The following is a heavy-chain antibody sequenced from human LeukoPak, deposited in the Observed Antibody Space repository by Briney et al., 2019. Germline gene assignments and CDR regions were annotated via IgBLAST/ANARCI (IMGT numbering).Heavy chain of an antibody. CDR1: GVSITGNDQF. CDR3: GGGLGYCSSTRCPPDS. V-gene: IGHV4-30-4*01. D-gene: IGHD2-2*01. CDR2: IDYSGTT. J-gene: IGHJ5*01. Sequence: SETLSLTCIVSGVSITGNDQFWSWIRQPPGKGLEWIGYIDYSGTTYYNPSLKGRVNMSRDTSKNQFSLNLNSVTAADTAFYYCGGGLGYCSSTRCPPDSWGQGTLVTVSS.